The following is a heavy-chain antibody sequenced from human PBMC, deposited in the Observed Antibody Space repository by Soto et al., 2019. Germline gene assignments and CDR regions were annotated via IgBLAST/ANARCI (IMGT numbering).Heavy chain of an antibody. CDR3: TRPLGGDHSISFDD. V-gene: IGHV3-49*03. CDR2: IRNKAYGGTT. Sequence: GGSLRPSCTATGFTFGDYVMNWFRQAPGKGLGWVGFIRNKAYGGTTEYAASVRGRFTISRDESKSIAYMQMTSLKTVDTAVNDCTRPLGGDHSISFDDWGQG. J-gene: IGHJ4*02. D-gene: IGHD2-21*02. CDR1: GFTFGDYV.